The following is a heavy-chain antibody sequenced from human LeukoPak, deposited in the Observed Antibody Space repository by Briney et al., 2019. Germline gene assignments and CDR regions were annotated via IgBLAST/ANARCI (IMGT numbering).Heavy chain of an antibody. D-gene: IGHD3-3*01. J-gene: IGHJ6*03. Sequence: PGGSLRLSCAASGFTFSNYEMNWVRQAPGKGLDWVAYISRGGRTVDYADSVKGRFTISRDNAKNSLYLQMNSLRAEDTAVYYCARDPEDYDFWSGHYYYYYYYMDVWGKGTTVTVSS. V-gene: IGHV3-48*03. CDR1: GFTFSNYE. CDR2: ISRGGRTV. CDR3: ARDPEDYDFWSGHYYYYYYYMDV.